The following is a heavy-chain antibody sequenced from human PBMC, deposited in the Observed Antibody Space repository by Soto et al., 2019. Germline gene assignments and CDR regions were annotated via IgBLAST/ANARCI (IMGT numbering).Heavy chain of an antibody. Sequence: SGPTLVNPTQTLTLTCTFSGFSLSTSGVGVGWIRQPPGKALEWLALIYWNDDKRYSPSLKSRLTITKDTSKNQVVLTMTNMDPVDTATYYCAHIQGYYDFWSGYYTVEWLDPWGKGTLVTVSS. J-gene: IGHJ5*02. CDR3: AHIQGYYDFWSGYYTVEWLDP. V-gene: IGHV2-5*01. D-gene: IGHD3-3*01. CDR2: IYWNDDK. CDR1: GFSLSTSGVG.